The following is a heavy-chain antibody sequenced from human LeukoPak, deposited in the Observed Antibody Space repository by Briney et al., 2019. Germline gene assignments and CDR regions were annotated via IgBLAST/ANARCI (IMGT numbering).Heavy chain of an antibody. J-gene: IGHJ4*02. V-gene: IGHV4-39*07. CDR3: ARVFDS. CDR1: GGSVYTSDYY. CDR2: IFYTGKT. Sequence: SETLSLTCTVSGGSVYTSDYYWGWVRQPPGKGPEWIGDIFYTGKTNYNPSLKSRVSISIDTSKNQFSLKLTSVTAADTAVYYCARVFDSWGQGTLVTVSS.